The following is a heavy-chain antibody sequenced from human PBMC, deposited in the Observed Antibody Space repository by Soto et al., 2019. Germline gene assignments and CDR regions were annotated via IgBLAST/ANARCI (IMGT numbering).Heavy chain of an antibody. D-gene: IGHD3-3*01. CDR1: GGSISSYY. J-gene: IGHJ5*02. CDR3: ARDQVTIFGVVPPGWFDP. CDR2: IYYSGST. V-gene: IGHV4-59*01. Sequence: PSETLSLTCTVSGGSISSYYWSWIRQPPGKGLEWIGYIYYSGSTNYNPSLKSRVTISVDTSKNQFSLKLSSVTAADTAVYYCARDQVTIFGVVPPGWFDPWGQGTLVTVSS.